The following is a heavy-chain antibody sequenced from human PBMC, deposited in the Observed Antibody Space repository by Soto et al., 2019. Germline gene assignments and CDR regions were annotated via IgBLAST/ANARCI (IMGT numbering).Heavy chain of an antibody. D-gene: IGHD3-22*01. V-gene: IGHV1-69*13. J-gene: IGHJ5*02. CDR3: ARPIQYYFDTSAQSAWFDP. CDR1: GYTFTSYG. CDR2: IIPIFSTP. Sequence: SVKVSCKASGYTFTSYGIIWVRQAPGQGLEWMGGIIPIFSTPNYAQKFQGRVTITADESTSTAYMELSSLRSEDTAVYYCARPIQYYFDTSAQSAWFDPWGQGTLVTVSS.